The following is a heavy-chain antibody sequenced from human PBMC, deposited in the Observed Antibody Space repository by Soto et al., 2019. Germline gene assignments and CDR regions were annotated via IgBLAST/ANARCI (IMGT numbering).Heavy chain of an antibody. D-gene: IGHD3-3*01. J-gene: IGHJ6*03. V-gene: IGHV3-73*01. CDR3: SRQASDFWSGKPQYYMDV. Sequence: EVQLVESGGGLVQPGGSLKLSCAASGFTFSGSAMHWVRQASGKGLEWVGRIRSKGNNYATVYGASLKGRFTISRDDAKNTEYLQMHSLNNEDTAVYYCSRQASDFWSGKPQYYMDVWGKGTTVTVSS. CDR2: IRSKGNNYAT. CDR1: GFTFSGSA.